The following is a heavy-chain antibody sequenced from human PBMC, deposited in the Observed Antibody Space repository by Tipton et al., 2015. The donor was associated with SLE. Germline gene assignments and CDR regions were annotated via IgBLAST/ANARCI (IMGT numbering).Heavy chain of an antibody. CDR2: INHSGST. CDR1: GGSFSGYY. CDR3: ARDCGGSDAFDI. V-gene: IGHV4-34*01. Sequence: TLSLTCAVYGGSFSGYYWSWIRQPPGKGLEWIGEINHSGSTNYNPSLKSRVTISVDTSKIQFSLKLSSVTAADTAVYYCARDCGGSDAFDIWGQGTMVTVSS. D-gene: IGHD2-21*01. J-gene: IGHJ3*02.